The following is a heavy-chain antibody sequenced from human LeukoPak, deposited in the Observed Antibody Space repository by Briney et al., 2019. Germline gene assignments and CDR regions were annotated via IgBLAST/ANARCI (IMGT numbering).Heavy chain of an antibody. CDR3: ARGSRREKGEFDPTWYFDY. J-gene: IGHJ4*02. V-gene: IGHV1-69*05. D-gene: IGHD3-16*01. CDR2: TIPIFGTA. Sequence: SVGAASVKKSEWMGGTIPIFGTANYAQKFQGRVTITTDESTSTAYMELSSLRSEDTAVYYCARGSRREKGEFDPTWYFDYWGQGTLVTVSS.